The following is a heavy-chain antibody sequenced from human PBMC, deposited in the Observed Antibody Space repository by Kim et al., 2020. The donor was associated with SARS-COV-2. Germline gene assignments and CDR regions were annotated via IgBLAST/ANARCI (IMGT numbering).Heavy chain of an antibody. D-gene: IGHD2-2*02. Sequence: ASVKVSCKASGYTFTSYGISWVRQAPGQGLEWMGWISAYNGNTNYAQKLQGRVTMTTDTSTSTAYMELRSLRSDDTAVYYCARDFLGYCSSTSCYSEGSWFDPWGQGTLVTVSS. J-gene: IGHJ5*02. CDR3: ARDFLGYCSSTSCYSEGSWFDP. CDR1: GYTFTSYG. V-gene: IGHV1-18*04. CDR2: ISAYNGNT.